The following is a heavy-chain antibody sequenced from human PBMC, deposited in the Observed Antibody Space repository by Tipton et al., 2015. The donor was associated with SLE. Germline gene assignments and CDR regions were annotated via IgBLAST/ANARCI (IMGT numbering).Heavy chain of an antibody. D-gene: IGHD3-16*01. CDR3: AGGSSSTRDY. Sequence: SLRLSCAASGFTFSSYPMTWVRQASGKGLEWVSVIYSGGSTYYADSVKGRLTISRDDSKNTLYLQMNSLRPEDTAVYYCAGGSSSTRDYWGQGTLVTVSS. CDR2: IYSGGST. V-gene: IGHV3-23*03. J-gene: IGHJ4*02. CDR1: GFTFSSYP.